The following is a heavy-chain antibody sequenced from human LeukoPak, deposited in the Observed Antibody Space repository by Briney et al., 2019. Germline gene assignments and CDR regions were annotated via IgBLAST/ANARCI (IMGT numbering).Heavy chain of an antibody. CDR1: GYTFTSYA. CDR2: INAGNGNT. D-gene: IGHD3-22*01. V-gene: IGHV1-3*01. CDR3: ARDPKPKHYDSSGSGGFDY. J-gene: IGHJ4*02. Sequence: ASVKVSCKASGYTFTSYAMHWLRQAPGQRLEWMGWINAGNGNTKYSQKFQGRVTMTRDTSTSTVYMELSSLRSEDTAVYYCARDPKPKHYDSSGSGGFDYWGQGTLVTVSS.